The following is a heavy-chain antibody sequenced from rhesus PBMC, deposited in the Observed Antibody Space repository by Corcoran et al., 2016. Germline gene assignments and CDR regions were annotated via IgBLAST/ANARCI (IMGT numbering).Heavy chain of an antibody. V-gene: IGHV4-65*01. CDR1: GGSSGSSSW. CDR3: ARDAISLDV. J-gene: IGHJ5-2*02. CDR2: ISVSSGST. Sequence: QVPLQESGPGLVKPSAPLSLTCAVSGGSSGSSSWWRCTRPPPGKGLEWIGCISVSSGSTYYNPSLKSLVTISTDTSQNQFSLMLTSVTAEDTAVYYCARDAISLDVWGRGVLVTVSS.